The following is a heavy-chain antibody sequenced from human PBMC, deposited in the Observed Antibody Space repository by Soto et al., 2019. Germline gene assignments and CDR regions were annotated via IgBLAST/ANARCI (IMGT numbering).Heavy chain of an antibody. Sequence: QVQLQESGPGLVKPSQTLSLTCTVSGGSIDNYEYYWTWIRQPPGKGLEWVGYIYYSGRTNYNPSLNSRLTISLDTSKNQFSLKLSSVTAADTAVYYCASFRSTSLTSIVVVTAGWFDPWGQGTLVTVSS. D-gene: IGHD2-21*02. V-gene: IGHV4-30-4*01. CDR1: GGSIDNYEYY. CDR3: ASFRSTSLTSIVVVTAGWFDP. J-gene: IGHJ5*02. CDR2: IYYSGRT.